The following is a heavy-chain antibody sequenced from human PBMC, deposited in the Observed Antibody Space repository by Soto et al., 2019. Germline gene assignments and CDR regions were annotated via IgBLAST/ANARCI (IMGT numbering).Heavy chain of an antibody. V-gene: IGHV1-18*01. J-gene: IGHJ6*03. CDR3: ARDSDEGGYYYYYYMDV. Sequence: ASVKVSCKASGYTFTSYGISWVRQAPGQGLEWIGWISAYNGNTNYAQKLQGRVTMTTDTSTSTAYMELRSLRSDDTAVYYCARDSDEGGYYYYYYMDVWGKGTTVTVSS. CDR1: GYTFTSYG. CDR2: ISAYNGNT.